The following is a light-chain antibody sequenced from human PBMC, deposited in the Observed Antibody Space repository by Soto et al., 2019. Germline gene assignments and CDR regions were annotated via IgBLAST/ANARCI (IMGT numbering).Light chain of an antibody. Sequence: DIQMPQSPSSLSASVGDRVTITCRASQSISSYLNWYQQKPGKAPKLLIYAASSLQSGVPSRFSGSGSGTDFTLTISSLQPEDFATYYCQQVNVYPSTFGGGTKV. CDR1: QSISSY. V-gene: IGKV1-39*01. CDR2: AAS. J-gene: IGKJ4*01. CDR3: QQVNVYPST.